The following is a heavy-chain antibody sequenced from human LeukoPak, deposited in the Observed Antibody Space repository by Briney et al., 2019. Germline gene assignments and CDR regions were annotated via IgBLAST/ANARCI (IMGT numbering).Heavy chain of an antibody. CDR3: ARDAYKCDSSGCFHYFDY. V-gene: IGHV3-30*14. D-gene: IGHD3-22*01. CDR2: ISHDQRNT. CDR1: GFTFSSYA. Sequence: GRSLRLSCAASGFTFSSYAMHWVRQAPGKGLEWVALISHDQRNTNHADSVKGRFTISRDNSKNTLYLQMDSLRAEDTAVYHCARDAYKCDSSGCFHYFDYWGQGTLVTVSS. J-gene: IGHJ4*02.